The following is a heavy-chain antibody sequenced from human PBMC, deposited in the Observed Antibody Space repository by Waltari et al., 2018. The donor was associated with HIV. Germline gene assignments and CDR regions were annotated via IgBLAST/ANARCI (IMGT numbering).Heavy chain of an antibody. D-gene: IGHD3-9*01. CDR2: INSDGSTR. J-gene: IGHJ4*02. V-gene: IGHV3-74*01. Sequence: VQLVASGGGSLKTGGYLRLSCAGSGFSVSTHWLDRVGQAPGKGLVWVARINSDGSTRNYADAVKGRFVISRDNSRNTVYLQLNSVKVEDTAVYFCARASHYIEFSTFDGDYYFDLWGRGTRVAVSS. CDR1: GFSVSTHW. CDR3: ARASHYIEFSTFDGDYYFDL.